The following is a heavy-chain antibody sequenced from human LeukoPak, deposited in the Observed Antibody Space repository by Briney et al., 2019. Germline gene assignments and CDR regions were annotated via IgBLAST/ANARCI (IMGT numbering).Heavy chain of an antibody. CDR1: GGSISSYY. V-gene: IGHV4-4*07. CDR2: IYTSGST. Sequence: SETLSLTCTVSGGSISSYYRSWIRQPAGKGLEWIGRIYTSGSTNYNPSLKSRVTMSVDTSKNQFSLKLSSVTAADTAVYYCARSTHYYDSSGYYNPFDYWGQGTLVTVSS. CDR3: ARSTHYYDSSGYYNPFDY. J-gene: IGHJ4*02. D-gene: IGHD3-22*01.